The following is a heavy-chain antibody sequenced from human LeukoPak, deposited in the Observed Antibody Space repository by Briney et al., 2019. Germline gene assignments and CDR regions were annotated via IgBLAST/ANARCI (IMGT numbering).Heavy chain of an antibody. J-gene: IGHJ4*02. CDR1: GFTFDDYT. V-gene: IGHV3-20*04. D-gene: IGHD3-22*01. CDR3: ARDLEGYYYDSSGYYPAY. Sequence: GGSLRLSCAASGFTFDDYTMSWVRKAPGKGLELVSGINWIGGSTGYADSVKGRFTISRDNAKNSLYLQMHSLRAEDTALYYCARDLEGYYYDSSGYYPAYWGQGTLVTVSS. CDR2: INWIGGST.